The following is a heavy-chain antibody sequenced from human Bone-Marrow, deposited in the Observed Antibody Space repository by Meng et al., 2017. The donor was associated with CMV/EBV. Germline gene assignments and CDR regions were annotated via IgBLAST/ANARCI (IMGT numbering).Heavy chain of an antibody. CDR1: GFTFSSYI. V-gene: IGHV3-7*01. D-gene: IGHD3-3*01. CDR3: ARDRYDFWSGYYRGNDAFDI. Sequence: GSLRLSCTTSGFTFSSYIMKWIRQAPGKGLEWVANIKQDGSEKYYVDSVKGRFTISRDNAKNSLYLQMNSLRAEDTAVYYCARDRYDFWSGYYRGNDAFDIWGQGTMVTVSS. J-gene: IGHJ3*02. CDR2: IKQDGSEK.